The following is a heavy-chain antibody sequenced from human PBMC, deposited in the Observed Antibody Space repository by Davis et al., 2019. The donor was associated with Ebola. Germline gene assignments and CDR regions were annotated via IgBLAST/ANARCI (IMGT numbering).Heavy chain of an antibody. D-gene: IGHD3-22*01. CDR1: GFTFSSYA. CDR2: ISYDGSNK. Sequence: GESLKISCAASGFTFSSYAMHWVRQAPGKGLEWVAVISYDGSNKYYADSVKGRFTISRDNSKNTLYLQMNSLRAEDTAVYYCARGARITMIVVVITGYFDYWGQGTLVTVPS. V-gene: IGHV3-30-3*01. CDR3: ARGARITMIVVVITGYFDY. J-gene: IGHJ4*02.